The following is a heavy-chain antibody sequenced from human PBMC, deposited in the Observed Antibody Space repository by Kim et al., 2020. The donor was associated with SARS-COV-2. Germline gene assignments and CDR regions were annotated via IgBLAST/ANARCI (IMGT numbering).Heavy chain of an antibody. CDR2: IYYSGST. CDR3: ARQGRGSGWYNPTLIDP. CDR1: GGSISSSSYY. D-gene: IGHD6-19*01. J-gene: IGHJ5*02. Sequence: SETLSLTCTVSGGSISSSSYYWGWIRQPPGKGLEWIGSIYYSGSTYYNPSLKSRVTISVDTSKNQFSLKLSSVTAADTAVYYWARQGRGSGWYNPTLIDPWGQGTLVTVSS. V-gene: IGHV4-39*01.